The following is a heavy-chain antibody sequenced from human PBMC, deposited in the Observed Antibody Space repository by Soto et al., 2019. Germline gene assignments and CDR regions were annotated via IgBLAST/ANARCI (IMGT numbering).Heavy chain of an antibody. CDR2: INSDGSNI. CDR1: GFTFTNYG. Sequence: EVQLVESGGGLVQPGGSLKLSFAASGFTFTNYGIHWVGQAPGKGLVWVSRINSDGSNINYADFVKGRFTISRDNAKTTVYLQMNSLRAEDTAVYFCASSATGLYGDYNWGQGALVTVSS. CDR3: ASSATGLYGDYN. V-gene: IGHV3-74*01. J-gene: IGHJ4*02. D-gene: IGHD4-17*01.